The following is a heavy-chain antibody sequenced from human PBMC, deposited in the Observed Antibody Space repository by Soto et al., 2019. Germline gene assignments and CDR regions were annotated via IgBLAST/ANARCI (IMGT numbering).Heavy chain of an antibody. Sequence: SETLSLTCTVSGGSISSYYWSWIRQPPGKGLEWIGYIYYSGSTNYNPSLKSRVTISVDTSKNQFSLKLSSVTAADTAVYYCASSGSSGSYGPYYYYGMDVWGQGTTVTVSS. CDR1: GGSISSYY. D-gene: IGHD5-18*01. J-gene: IGHJ6*02. V-gene: IGHV4-59*01. CDR2: IYYSGST. CDR3: ASSGSSGSYGPYYYYGMDV.